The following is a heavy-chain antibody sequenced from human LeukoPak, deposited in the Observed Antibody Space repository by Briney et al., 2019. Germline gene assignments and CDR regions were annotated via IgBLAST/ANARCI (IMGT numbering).Heavy chain of an antibody. Sequence: GASVKVSCKASGGTFSSYAISWVRQAPGQGLERMGRIIPILGIANYAQKFQGRVTITADKSTSTAYMELSSLRSEDTAVYYCAVAGGVRDAFDIWGQGTMVTVSS. CDR3: AVAGGVRDAFDI. V-gene: IGHV1-69*04. CDR1: GGTFSSYA. CDR2: IIPILGIA. J-gene: IGHJ3*02. D-gene: IGHD2-8*01.